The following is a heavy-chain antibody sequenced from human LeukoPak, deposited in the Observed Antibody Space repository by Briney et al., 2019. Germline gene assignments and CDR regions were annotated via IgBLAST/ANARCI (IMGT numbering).Heavy chain of an antibody. J-gene: IGHJ5*02. D-gene: IGHD3-10*01. Sequence: PSETLSLTCAVYGGSFSGYYWSWIRQPPGEGLEWIGEINHSGSNNYNPPLKSRVTISVDTSKNQFSLKLSSVTAADTAVYYCVLLGTMVRGVTSTNWFDPWGQGTLVTVSS. CDR2: INHSGSN. V-gene: IGHV4-34*01. CDR1: GGSFSGYY. CDR3: VLLGTMVRGVTSTNWFDP.